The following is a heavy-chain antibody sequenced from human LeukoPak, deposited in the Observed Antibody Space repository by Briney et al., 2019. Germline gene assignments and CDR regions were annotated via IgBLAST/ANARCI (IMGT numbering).Heavy chain of an antibody. CDR1: GFTFSSYW. V-gene: IGHV3-7*01. CDR2: IKQDGSEK. D-gene: IGHD4-17*01. J-gene: IGHJ3*02. CDR3: ARVGDYDAFDI. Sequence: GGSLRLSCAASGFTFSSYWMSWVRQAPGKGLEWVANIKQDGSEKYYVDSVKGRFTISRDNAKNSLYLQMNSLRADDTAVYYCARVGDYDAFDIWGQGTMVTVSS.